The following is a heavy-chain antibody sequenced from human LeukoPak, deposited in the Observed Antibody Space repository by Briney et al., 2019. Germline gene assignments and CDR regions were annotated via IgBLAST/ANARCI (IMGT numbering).Heavy chain of an antibody. CDR2: ISGSGDST. D-gene: IGHD6-19*01. V-gene: IGHV3-23*01. J-gene: IGHJ3*02. Sequence: GGSLRLSCAASGFTFSSYGMHWVRQAPGQGLEWVSAISGSGDSTDYADSVKGRFTISRDNSRNTLYLQMNSLRAEDTAIYYCTKDQYSSGWYLDAFDIWGQGTMVTVSS. CDR3: TKDQYSSGWYLDAFDI. CDR1: GFTFSSYG.